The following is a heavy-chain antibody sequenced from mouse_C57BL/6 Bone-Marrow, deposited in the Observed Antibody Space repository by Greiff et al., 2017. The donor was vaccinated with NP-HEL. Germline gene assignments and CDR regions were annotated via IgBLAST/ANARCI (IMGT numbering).Heavy chain of an antibody. V-gene: IGHV5-12*01. D-gene: IGHD4-1*01. CDR2: ISNGGGST. CDR1: GFTFSDYY. Sequence: DVQLVESGGGLVQPGGSLKLSCAASGFTFSDYYMYWVRQTPEKRLEWVAYISNGGGSTYYPDTVKGRFTISRDNAKDTLYLQMSRLKSEDTAMYYCARQKTGTGWYFDVWGTGTTVTVSS. CDR3: ARQKTGTGWYFDV. J-gene: IGHJ1*03.